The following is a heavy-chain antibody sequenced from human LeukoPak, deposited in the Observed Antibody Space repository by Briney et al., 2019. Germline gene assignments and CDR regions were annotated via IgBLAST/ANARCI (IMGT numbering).Heavy chain of an antibody. CDR3: VREMYDSSGYVY. CDR2: INPNNGGT. J-gene: IGHJ4*02. CDR1: GYTFTSYG. V-gene: IGHV1-2*02. D-gene: IGHD3-22*01. Sequence: GASVKVSCKASGYTFTSYGISWVRQAPGQGLEWMGWINPNNGGTNYAQKFQGRVTMTRDTSISTAYMELSRLRSDDTAVYYCVREMYDSSGYVYWGQGTLVTVSS.